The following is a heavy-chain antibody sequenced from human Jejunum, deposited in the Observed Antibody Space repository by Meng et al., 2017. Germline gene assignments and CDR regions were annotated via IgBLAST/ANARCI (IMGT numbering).Heavy chain of an antibody. J-gene: IGHJ4*02. CDR3: AIRCVRGHPLDN. V-gene: IGHV1-8*01. CDR2: MNPNSGNT. CDR1: GYTFTSYD. D-gene: IGHD3-10*01. Sequence: ASVKVSCKASGYTFTSYDINWVRLATGQGLEWMGWMNPNSGNTGYAQKFQGRVTLTRNTSISTAYRELNSLRSEDTAVYYCAIRCVRGHPLDNWGQGTPVTVSS.